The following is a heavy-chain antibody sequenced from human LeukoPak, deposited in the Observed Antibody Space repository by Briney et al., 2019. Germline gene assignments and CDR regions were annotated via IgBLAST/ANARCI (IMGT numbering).Heavy chain of an antibody. J-gene: IGHJ4*02. Sequence: GASVKVSCKASGYTFTSYGISWVRQAPGQGLEWMGWISAYNGNTNYAQKLQGRVTITTDTSTSTAYMELRSLRSDDTAAYYCARGTWGRAGKGLPDDYWGQGTLVTVSS. CDR1: GYTFTSYG. V-gene: IGHV1-18*01. CDR3: ARGTWGRAGKGLPDDY. D-gene: IGHD7-27*01. CDR2: ISAYNGNT.